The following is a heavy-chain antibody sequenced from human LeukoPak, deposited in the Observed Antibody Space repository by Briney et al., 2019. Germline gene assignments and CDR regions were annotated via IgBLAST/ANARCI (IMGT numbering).Heavy chain of an antibody. CDR1: GGSISSSSYY. Sequence: PSETLSLTCTVSGGSISSSSYYWGWIRQPPGKGLEWIGEINHSGSTNYNPSLKSRVTISVDTSKNQFSLKLSSVTAADTAVYYCARERYIVVVPAAIWFDPWGQGTLVTVSS. CDR2: INHSGST. CDR3: ARERYIVVVPAAIWFDP. J-gene: IGHJ5*02. D-gene: IGHD2-2*01. V-gene: IGHV4-39*07.